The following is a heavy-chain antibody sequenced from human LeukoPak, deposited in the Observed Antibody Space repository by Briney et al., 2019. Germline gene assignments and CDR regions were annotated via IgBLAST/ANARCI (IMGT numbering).Heavy chain of an antibody. D-gene: IGHD2-21*01. J-gene: IGHJ4*02. Sequence: GGSLRLTCAASGFTFTNYAMSWVRQAPGKGLEWVSAISGSGGSTYYADSVKGRFTISRDNYKNTLYLQMNSLRAEDTAVYYCAKFLPTHIVVANYYFDYWGQGTLVTVSS. CDR3: AKFLPTHIVVANYYFDY. V-gene: IGHV3-23*01. CDR2: ISGSGGST. CDR1: GFTFTNYA.